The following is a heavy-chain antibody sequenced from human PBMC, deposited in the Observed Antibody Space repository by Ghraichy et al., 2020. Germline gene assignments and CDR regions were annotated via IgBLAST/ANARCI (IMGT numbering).Heavy chain of an antibody. CDR1: GFTFSNYA. J-gene: IGHJ4*02. CDR3: ARDYNSGWSQLEHLDY. CDR2: ISYDGSNK. D-gene: IGHD6-19*01. Sequence: GGSLRLSCAASGFTFSNYAIHWVRQAPGKGLEWVAVISYDGSNKYYADSVKGRFTISRDNSKNTLYLQMNSLRPEDTAVYYCARDYNSGWSQLEHLDYWGQGTLVTVSS. V-gene: IGHV3-30-3*01.